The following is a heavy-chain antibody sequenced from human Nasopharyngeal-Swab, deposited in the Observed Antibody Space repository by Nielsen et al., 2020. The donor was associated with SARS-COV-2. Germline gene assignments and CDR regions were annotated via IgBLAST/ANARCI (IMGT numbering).Heavy chain of an antibody. J-gene: IGHJ4*02. Sequence: GESLKISCAASGFTFSDFGMHWVRQAPGKGLEWVGVIWHDGSEKYYAGSVKGRFTISRDNSRDTLYLQMNSLRAEDTALYYCASDRGGGSYFDFDYWGQGILVTVSS. CDR1: GFTFSDFG. CDR2: IWHDGSEK. CDR3: ASDRGGGSYFDFDY. D-gene: IGHD1-26*01. V-gene: IGHV3-33*01.